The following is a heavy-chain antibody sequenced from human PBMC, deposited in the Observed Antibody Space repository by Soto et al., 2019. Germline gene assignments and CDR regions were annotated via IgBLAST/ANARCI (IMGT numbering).Heavy chain of an antibody. D-gene: IGHD3-22*01. J-gene: IGHJ5*02. CDR3: ARGSWDSSGNYHNWFDP. Sequence: PSETLSLTCTVSGGSINNGAYYWNWIRQHPGKGLEWIGYIYYSGGTYYNPSLKSRVTISLDTPKNQFSLKLNSVTDADAAVYYCARGSWDSSGNYHNWFDPWGQGTLVTVSS. V-gene: IGHV4-31*03. CDR2: IYYSGGT. CDR1: GGSINNGAYY.